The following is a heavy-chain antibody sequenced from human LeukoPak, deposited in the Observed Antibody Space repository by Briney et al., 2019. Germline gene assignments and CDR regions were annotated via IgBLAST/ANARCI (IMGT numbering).Heavy chain of an antibody. Sequence: SETLSLTCTVSGYSISSGYYWGWIRQPPGKGLEWIGSMSYSGTTYYNPSLKSRVTISIDTSKNQFSLKVSSVTATDTAVYYCAREGLDCGGTLNWFDPWGQGTLVTVSS. D-gene: IGHD4-23*01. CDR1: GYSISSGYY. CDR2: MSYSGTT. V-gene: IGHV4-38-2*02. J-gene: IGHJ5*02. CDR3: AREGLDCGGTLNWFDP.